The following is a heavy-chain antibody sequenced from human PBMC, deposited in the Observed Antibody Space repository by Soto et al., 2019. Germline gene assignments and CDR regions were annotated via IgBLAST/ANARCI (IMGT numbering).Heavy chain of an antibody. Sequence: QLQLQESGPGLVKPSETLSLTCTVSGGSISSSSYYWGWIRQPPGKGLEWIGSIYYSGSTYYNPSLKSRVTLSVDTSKNQFSLKLSSVTAADTAVYYCASTASSTSSPDYWGQGTLVTVSS. J-gene: IGHJ4*02. CDR3: ASTASSTSSPDY. CDR1: GGSISSSSYY. D-gene: IGHD2-2*01. CDR2: IYYSGST. V-gene: IGHV4-39*01.